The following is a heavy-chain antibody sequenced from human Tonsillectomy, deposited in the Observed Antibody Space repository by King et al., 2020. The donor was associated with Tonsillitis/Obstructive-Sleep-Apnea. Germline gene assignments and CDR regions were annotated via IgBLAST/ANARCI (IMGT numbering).Heavy chain of an antibody. D-gene: IGHD6-13*01. CDR1: GGSFSGYY. Sequence: VQLPQWGAGLLKPSETLSLTCAVYGGSFSGYYWSWIRQPPGKGLEWIGEINHSGGTNYNPSLKSRVTISIDTSKNQFSLKLSSVTAADTAVYYCARGDKAARAFDIWGQGTMVTVSS. V-gene: IGHV4-34*01. J-gene: IGHJ3*02. CDR3: ARGDKAARAFDI. CDR2: INHSGGT.